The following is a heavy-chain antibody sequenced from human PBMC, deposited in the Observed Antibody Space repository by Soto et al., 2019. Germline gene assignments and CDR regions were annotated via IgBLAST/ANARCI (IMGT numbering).Heavy chain of an antibody. Sequence: SETLSLTCTVSGGSISSYYWSWIRQPPGKGLEWIGYIYYSGSTNYNPSLKSRVTISVDTSKNQFSLKLSSVTAADTAVYYCARDRWSSTRGSINWFDPWGQGTLVTVS. CDR1: GGSISSYY. D-gene: IGHD2-2*01. CDR3: ARDRWSSTRGSINWFDP. J-gene: IGHJ5*02. V-gene: IGHV4-59*01. CDR2: IYYSGST.